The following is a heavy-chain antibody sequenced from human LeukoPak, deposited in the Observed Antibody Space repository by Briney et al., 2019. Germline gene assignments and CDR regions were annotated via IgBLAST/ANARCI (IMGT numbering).Heavy chain of an antibody. CDR3: ARADITMVRGVTSSWFDP. V-gene: IGHV4-38-2*02. J-gene: IGHJ5*02. D-gene: IGHD3-10*01. CDR1: GYSISSGYY. CDR2: IYHSGST. Sequence: PSETLSLTCTVSGYSISSGYYWGWIRQPPGKGLEWIGSIYHSGSTYYNPSLKSRVTISVDTSKNQFSLKLSSVTAADTAVCYCARADITMVRGVTSSWFDPWGQGTLVTVSS.